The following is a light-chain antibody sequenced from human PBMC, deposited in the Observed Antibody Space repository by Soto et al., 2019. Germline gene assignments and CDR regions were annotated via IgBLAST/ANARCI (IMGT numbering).Light chain of an antibody. Sequence: ERVMPQDPATLSVSPGERATRSCRASQSVSSNLAWYHQKPGQPPRLLISGAFTRATGIPARFSGSGSGTEFTLTLSSLQSADFVVYACHQYNNWLYTFGQGNKLEIK. V-gene: IGKV3-15*01. CDR2: GAF. CDR3: HQYNNWLYT. J-gene: IGKJ2*01. CDR1: QSVSSN.